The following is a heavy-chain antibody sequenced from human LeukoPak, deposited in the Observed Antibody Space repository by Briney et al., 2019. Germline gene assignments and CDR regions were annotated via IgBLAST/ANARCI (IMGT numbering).Heavy chain of an antibody. Sequence: GGSLRLSCAASGFTFNMYALSWVRQAPGKGLEWVSSISSSSYIYYADSVKGRFTISRDNAKNSLYLQMNSLRAEDTAVYYCARGVNRLGYCTNGVCPIIYWGQGTLVTVSS. D-gene: IGHD2-8*01. CDR3: ARGVNRLGYCTNGVCPIIY. J-gene: IGHJ4*02. V-gene: IGHV3-21*01. CDR1: GFTFNMYA. CDR2: ISSSSYI.